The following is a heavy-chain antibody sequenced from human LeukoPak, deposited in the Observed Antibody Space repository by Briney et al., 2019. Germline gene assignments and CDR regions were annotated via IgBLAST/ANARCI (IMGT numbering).Heavy chain of an antibody. Sequence: ASVKVSCKASGYTFTSYGISWVRQAPGRGLEWMGWISAYNGNTNYAQKLQGRVTMTTDTSTSTAYMELRSLGSDDTAVYYCASSTMVRGVIILEFDYWGQGTLVTVSS. J-gene: IGHJ4*02. D-gene: IGHD3-10*01. V-gene: IGHV1-18*04. CDR2: ISAYNGNT. CDR1: GYTFTSYG. CDR3: ASSTMVRGVIILEFDY.